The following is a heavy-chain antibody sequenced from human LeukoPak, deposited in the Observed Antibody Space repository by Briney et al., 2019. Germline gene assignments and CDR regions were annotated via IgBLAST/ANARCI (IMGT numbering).Heavy chain of an antibody. CDR1: GGSISNYY. D-gene: IGHD6-6*01. V-gene: IGHV4-59*01. CDR3: ARVRAARRVNDGFDI. Sequence: PSETLSLICSVSGGSISNYYWNWIRQPPGKGLEWIGYMYYSGSTKYNPSLKSRVTISADTSKNQFSLELTSVTAADTAVYYCARVRAARRVNDGFDIWGQGTMVTVSS. J-gene: IGHJ3*02. CDR2: MYYSGST.